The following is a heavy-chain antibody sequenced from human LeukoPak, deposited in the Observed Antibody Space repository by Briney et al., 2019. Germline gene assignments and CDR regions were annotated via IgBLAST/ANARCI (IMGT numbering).Heavy chain of an antibody. D-gene: IGHD2-15*01. J-gene: IGHJ4*02. CDR1: GFTFSSYA. CDR2: ISGSGGST. CDR3: AKDRRISRDSAEFDY. Sequence: GGSLGLSCAASGFTFSSYAMSWVRQAPGKGLEWVSAISGSGGSTYYADSVKGRFIISRDNSKNTLYLQMNSLRAEDTAVYYCAKDRRISRDSAEFDYWGQGTLVTVSS. V-gene: IGHV3-23*01.